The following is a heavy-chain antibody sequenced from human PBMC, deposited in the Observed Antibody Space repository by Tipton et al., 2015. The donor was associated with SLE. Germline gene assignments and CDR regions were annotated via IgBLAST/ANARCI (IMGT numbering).Heavy chain of an antibody. CDR1: GFTFSSYE. D-gene: IGHD6-19*01. V-gene: IGHV3-48*03. Sequence: GSLRLSCAASGFTFSSYEMNWVRQAPGKGLEWVSYISSSGSTIYYADSVKGRFTISRDNAKNSLYLQMNSLRAEDTAVYYCARDGAVAGTGWYFDLWGRGTLVTVSS. CDR3: ARDGAVAGTGWYFDL. CDR2: ISSSGSTI. J-gene: IGHJ2*01.